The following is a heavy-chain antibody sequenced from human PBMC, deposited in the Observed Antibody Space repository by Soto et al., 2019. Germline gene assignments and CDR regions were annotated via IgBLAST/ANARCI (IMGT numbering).Heavy chain of an antibody. CDR1: GASISSTYW. V-gene: IGHV4-4*02. Sequence: QLRESGPGLVKPSGTLSLTCCVSGASISSTYWWSWVRQTPGKRLEWVGQIYHTGTTRYNQSLENSVTISLAKTNNKYSMRLTSMDAADTAVYYCATRTPRIVVVMTDRPTWGQGTLVTVSS. D-gene: IGHD2-15*01. J-gene: IGHJ5*02. CDR2: IYHTGTT. CDR3: ATRTPRIVVVMTDRPT.